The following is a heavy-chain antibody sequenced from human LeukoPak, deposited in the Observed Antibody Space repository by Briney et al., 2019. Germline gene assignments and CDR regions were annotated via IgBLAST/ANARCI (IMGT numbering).Heavy chain of an antibody. J-gene: IGHJ4*02. Sequence: GGSLRLSCAASGFTFDDYGMNWVRQAPGKGLEWVSYISSSGSTIYYADSVKGRFTISRDNAENSLYLQMNSLRAEDTAVYYCARDKVPAALDYWGQGTLVTVSS. V-gene: IGHV3-48*04. D-gene: IGHD2-2*01. CDR2: ISSSGSTI. CDR3: ARDKVPAALDY. CDR1: GFTFDDYG.